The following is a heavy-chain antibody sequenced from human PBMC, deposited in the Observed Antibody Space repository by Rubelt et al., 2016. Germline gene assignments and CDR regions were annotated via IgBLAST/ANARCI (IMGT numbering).Heavy chain of an antibody. J-gene: IGHJ3*02. CDR3: AKDRAAAYAFDI. Sequence: EVQLLESGGGLVQPGGSLRLCCAASGFTFSTYAMSWVRQAPGKGLEWVSTISGSGGSTHYADCVKGRFTISRDNSKNTLCVQMNSLRAEDTAVYYCAKDRAAAYAFDIWGQGTMVTVSS. CDR1: GFTFSTYA. CDR2: ISGSGGST. V-gene: IGHV3-23*01. D-gene: IGHD6-13*01.